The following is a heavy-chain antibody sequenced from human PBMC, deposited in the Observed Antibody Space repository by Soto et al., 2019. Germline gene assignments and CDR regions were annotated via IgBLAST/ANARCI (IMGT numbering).Heavy chain of an antibody. V-gene: IGHV4-38-2*02. CDR1: GYSITSGFY. Sequence: SETLSLTCSVSGYSITSGFYWGWVRQPPGKGLEWIGSIYHTGNTYYNPSLKSRVTISVATSKNQFSLKLSSVSAADTAVYYCARHDVTIRPSGWYPAYWGKGTLVTVSS. D-gene: IGHD6-19*01. CDR3: ARHDVTIRPSGWYPAY. J-gene: IGHJ4*02. CDR2: IYHTGNT.